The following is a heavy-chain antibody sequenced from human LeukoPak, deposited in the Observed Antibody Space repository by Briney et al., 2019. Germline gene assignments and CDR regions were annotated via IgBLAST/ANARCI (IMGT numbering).Heavy chain of an antibody. D-gene: IGHD6-19*01. CDR2: IKQDGSEK. CDR1: GFTFSSYW. CDR3: ARLEDGRGWGMFDP. Sequence: PGGSLRLSCAASGFTFSSYWMSWVRQAPGKGLEWVANIKQDGSEKYYVDSVKGRFTISRDNAKNSLYLQMNSLRAEDTAGNYRARLEDGRGWGMFDPGGRGTLVPVSS. V-gene: IGHV3-7*01. J-gene: IGHJ5*02.